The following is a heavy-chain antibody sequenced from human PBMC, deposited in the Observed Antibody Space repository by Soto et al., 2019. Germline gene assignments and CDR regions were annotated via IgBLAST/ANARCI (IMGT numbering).Heavy chain of an antibody. J-gene: IGHJ2*01. Sequence: SETLSLTCAVSGGSISSNNWWSWVRQSPGKGLEWIGEIYHTGSTNYNPSLKNRVTISVDKSKNQFSLKLSSVTAADTAVYYCARGDGGNSHWYFNLWGRGSLVTVSS. CDR3: ARGDGGNSHWYFNL. CDR1: GGSISSNNW. CDR2: IYHTGST. V-gene: IGHV4-4*02. D-gene: IGHD2-21*02.